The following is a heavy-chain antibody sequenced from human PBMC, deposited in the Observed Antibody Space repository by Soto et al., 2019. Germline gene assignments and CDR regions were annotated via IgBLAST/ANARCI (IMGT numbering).Heavy chain of an antibody. CDR1: GGSITSANW. CDR2: ISHSGIT. V-gene: IGHV4-4*02. Sequence: SETLSLTCAVSGGSITSANWWTWVRQPPGGGLEWIGEISHSGITNYKASLKSRVTMSIDKTKNDVSLKLTSVTAADTAVYYCARVLRGWFDPWGQGTPVTVSS. J-gene: IGHJ5*02. CDR3: ARVLRGWFDP.